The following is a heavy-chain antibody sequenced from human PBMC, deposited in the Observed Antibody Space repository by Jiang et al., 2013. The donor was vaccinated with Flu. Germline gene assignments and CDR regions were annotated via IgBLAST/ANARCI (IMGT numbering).Heavy chain of an antibody. CDR1: GSISSGDYV. CDR2: SITWEH. J-gene: IGHJ4*02. Sequence: GSISSGDYVLELDPPAPREGPEYIGTSITWEHLLQPSLQSRVIISVDTSKNQFSLNLNSVTAADTAVYYCARGGGPVTTIVVALDYWGQGTLVTVSS. D-gene: IGHD3-22*01. V-gene: IGHV4-30-4*01. CDR3: ARGGGPVTTIVVALDY.